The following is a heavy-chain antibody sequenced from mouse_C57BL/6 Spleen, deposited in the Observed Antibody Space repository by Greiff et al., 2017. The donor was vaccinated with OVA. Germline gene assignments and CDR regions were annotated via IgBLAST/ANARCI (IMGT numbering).Heavy chain of an antibody. D-gene: IGHD1-1*01. CDR3: ARDYYDRLFDY. V-gene: IGHV1-80*01. CDR2: IYPGDGDT. Sequence: VQLQQSGAELVKPGASVKISCKASGYAFSSYWMNWVKQRPGKGLEWIGQIYPGDGDTNYNGKFKGKATLTADKSSSTAYMQLSSLTSEDSAVYFCARDYYDRLFDYWGQGTTLTVSS. CDR1: GYAFSSYW. J-gene: IGHJ2*01.